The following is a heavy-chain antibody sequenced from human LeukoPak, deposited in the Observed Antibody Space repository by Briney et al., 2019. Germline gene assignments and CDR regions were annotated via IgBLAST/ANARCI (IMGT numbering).Heavy chain of an antibody. D-gene: IGHD6-6*01. V-gene: IGHV4-4*07. CDR2: IYTSGST. Sequence: SETLSLTCTVSGGSISSYYWSWIRQPAGKGLEWIGRIYTSGSTNYNPSLKSRVTMSVDTSKNQFSLKLSSVTAADTAVYYCAREQLAQGYYYYYYGMDVWGQGTTVIVSS. CDR1: GGSISSYY. CDR3: AREQLAQGYYYYYYGMDV. J-gene: IGHJ6*02.